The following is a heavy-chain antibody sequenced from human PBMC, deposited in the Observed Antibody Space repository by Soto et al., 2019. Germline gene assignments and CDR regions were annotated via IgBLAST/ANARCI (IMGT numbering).Heavy chain of an antibody. CDR2: IFSNDEK. CDR1: GFSLSNARMG. V-gene: IGHV2-26*01. Sequence: SGPTLVNPTETLTLTCTVSGFSLSNARMGVSWIRQPPGKALEWLAHIFSNDEKSYSTSLKSRLTISKDTSKSQVALTMTNMDPVDTATYYCARTPYYYDSSGSAPLLDYWGQGTLVTVSS. J-gene: IGHJ4*02. D-gene: IGHD3-22*01. CDR3: ARTPYYYDSSGSAPLLDY.